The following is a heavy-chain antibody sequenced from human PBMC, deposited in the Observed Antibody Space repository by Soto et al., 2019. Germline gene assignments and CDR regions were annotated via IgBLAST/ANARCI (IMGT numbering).Heavy chain of an antibody. CDR2: VYNSGST. J-gene: IGHJ4*02. CDR3: ARYRREAVAGYTLDN. Sequence: SETLSLTCTVSGGSISSNYWTWIRQPPGKGLEWIGYVYNSGSTNYNPSLKSRVTISEDTSKSQFSLKVNSVTAADTAVYYCARYRREAVAGYTLDNWGQGILVTVSS. V-gene: IGHV4-59*01. CDR1: GGSISSNY. D-gene: IGHD6-13*01.